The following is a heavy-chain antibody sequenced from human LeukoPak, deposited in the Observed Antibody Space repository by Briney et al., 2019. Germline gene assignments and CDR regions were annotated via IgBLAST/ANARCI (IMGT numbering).Heavy chain of an antibody. D-gene: IGHD4-17*01. CDR3: ATRNAKQMTTVTTSAFDI. Sequence: GESLKISCKGSGYSFTGYWIGWVRQMPGKGLEWMGIIYPGDSDTRYSPSFQGQVTISADKSISTAYLQWSSLKASDTAMYYCATRNAKQMTTVTTSAFDIWGQGTMVTVSS. V-gene: IGHV5-51*01. CDR2: IYPGDSDT. CDR1: GYSFTGYW. J-gene: IGHJ3*02.